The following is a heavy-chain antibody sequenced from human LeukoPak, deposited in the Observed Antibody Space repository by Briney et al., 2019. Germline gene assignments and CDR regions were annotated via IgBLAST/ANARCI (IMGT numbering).Heavy chain of an antibody. V-gene: IGHV1-2*06. Sequence: ASVKVSCKASGYTFTSYDINWVRQATGQGLEWMGRINPNSGGTNYAQKFQGRVAMTRDTSISTAYMELSRLRSDDTAVYYCARVPGSSSSMYYFDYWGQGTLVTVSS. CDR2: INPNSGGT. CDR3: ARVPGSSSSMYYFDY. J-gene: IGHJ4*02. D-gene: IGHD6-6*01. CDR1: GYTFTSYD.